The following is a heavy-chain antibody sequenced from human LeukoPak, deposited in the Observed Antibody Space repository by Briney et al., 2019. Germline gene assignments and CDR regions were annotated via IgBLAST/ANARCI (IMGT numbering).Heavy chain of an antibody. D-gene: IGHD6-6*01. CDR3: AKRTSGSSGYDY. CDR1: GFTFSSYA. V-gene: IGHV3-23*01. J-gene: IGHJ4*02. CDR2: ISGSGGST. Sequence: GGSLRLSCAASGFTFSSYAMSWVRQAPGKGLEWVSAISGSGGSTYYADSVKGRFTISRDNPKNTLYLQMNSLRAEDTAVYYCAKRTSGSSGYDYWGQGTLVTVSS.